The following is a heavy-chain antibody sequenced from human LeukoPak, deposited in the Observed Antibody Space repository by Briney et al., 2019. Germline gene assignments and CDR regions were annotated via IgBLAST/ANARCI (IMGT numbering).Heavy chain of an antibody. CDR1: GGSISSYY. J-gene: IGHJ5*02. CDR3: ARGDYGELFDP. Sequence: SETLSLTCTVSGGSISSYYWSWIRQPPGKGLEWIGYIYYSGSTNYNPSLKSRVTISVDTSKNQFSLKLSSVTAADTAVYYCARGDYGELFDPWGQGTLSPSPQ. CDR2: IYYSGST. D-gene: IGHD4-17*01. V-gene: IGHV4-59*01.